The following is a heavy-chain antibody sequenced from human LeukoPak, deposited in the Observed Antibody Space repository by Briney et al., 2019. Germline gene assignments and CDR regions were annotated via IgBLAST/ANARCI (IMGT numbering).Heavy chain of an antibody. J-gene: IGHJ5*02. CDR2: IYHSGST. Sequence: SETLSLTCAVYGGSFSGYYWSWIRQPPGKGLEWIGYIYHSGSTYYNPSLKSRVTISVDRSKNQFSLKLSSVTAADTAVYYCAKLLWFGESQEAWFDPWGQGTLVTVS. CDR3: AKLLWFGESQEAWFDP. D-gene: IGHD3-10*01. CDR1: GGSFSGYY. V-gene: IGHV4-34*01.